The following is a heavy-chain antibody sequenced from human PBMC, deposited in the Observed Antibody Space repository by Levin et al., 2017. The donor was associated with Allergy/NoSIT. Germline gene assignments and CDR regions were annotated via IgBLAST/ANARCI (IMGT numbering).Heavy chain of an antibody. CDR1: GFTFSGSA. J-gene: IGHJ4*02. D-gene: IGHD3-16*01. Sequence: GGSLRLSCAASGFTFSGSALHWVRQASGKGLEWVGRIRSRSNNYATAYAASVKGRFTVSRDDSKNTAYLQMNSLKTEDTAIYYCTSLPPYEWGQGTLVTVSS. CDR3: TSLPPYE. CDR2: IRSRSNNYAT. V-gene: IGHV3-73*01.